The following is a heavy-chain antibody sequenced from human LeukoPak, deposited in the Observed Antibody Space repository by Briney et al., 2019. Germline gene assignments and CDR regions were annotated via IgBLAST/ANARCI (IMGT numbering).Heavy chain of an antibody. D-gene: IGHD6-13*01. V-gene: IGHV3-33*01. J-gene: IGHJ4*02. CDR2: LWYDGNNR. CDR1: GFTFSSYD. Sequence: GGSLRLSCAASGFTFSSYDMHWVREAPGKGLEWVAVLWYDGNNRYYADSVKGRFTISRDNSKNTLYLQMNSLRAEDTAVYYCARESAAGTCDYWGQGTLVTVSS. CDR3: ARESAAGTCDY.